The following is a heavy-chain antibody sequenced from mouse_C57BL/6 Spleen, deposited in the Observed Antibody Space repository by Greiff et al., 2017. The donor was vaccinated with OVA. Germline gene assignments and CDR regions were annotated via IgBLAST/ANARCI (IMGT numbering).Heavy chain of an antibody. CDR1: GFTFSDYG. D-gene: IGHD1-1*01. V-gene: IGHV5-17*01. CDR3: ANYGSSSVAWFAY. CDR2: ISSGSSTI. J-gene: IGHJ3*01. Sequence: EVKLVESGGGLVKPGGSLKLSCAASGFTFSDYGMHWVRQAPEKGLEWVAYISSGSSTIYYADTVKGRFTISRDNAKNTLFLQMTKLRSEDTAVYYCANYGSSSVAWFAYWGQGTLVTVSA.